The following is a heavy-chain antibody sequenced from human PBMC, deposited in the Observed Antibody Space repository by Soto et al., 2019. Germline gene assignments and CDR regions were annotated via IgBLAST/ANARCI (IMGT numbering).Heavy chain of an antibody. J-gene: IGHJ6*02. Sequence: ASVKVSCRASGYSFSTYSMHWVRQAPGQGLEWMGWINGANGNTRYSQKFKDRVSISRDTPASTGYMELSSLRSEDTAVYYCARGKGVEENYYYHGMDVWGPGTTVTVSS. D-gene: IGHD1-1*01. CDR1: GYSFSTYS. CDR2: INGANGNT. CDR3: ARGKGVEENYYYHGMDV. V-gene: IGHV1-3*01.